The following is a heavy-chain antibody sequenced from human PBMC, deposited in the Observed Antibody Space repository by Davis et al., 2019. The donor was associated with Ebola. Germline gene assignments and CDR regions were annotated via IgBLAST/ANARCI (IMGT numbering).Heavy chain of an antibody. V-gene: IGHV3-53*01. CDR1: GFTFSNAW. Sequence: GGSLRLSCAASGFTFSNAWMNWVRQAPGKGLEWVSVIYSGGTTYYADSVKGRFTISRDNSKNTLYLQMNSLRAEDTAVYYCAKVRGRIAVADDFDYWGQGTLVTVSS. CDR3: AKVRGRIAVADDFDY. J-gene: IGHJ4*02. D-gene: IGHD6-19*01. CDR2: IYSGGTT.